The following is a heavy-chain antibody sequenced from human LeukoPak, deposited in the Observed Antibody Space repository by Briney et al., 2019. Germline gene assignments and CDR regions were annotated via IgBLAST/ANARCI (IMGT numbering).Heavy chain of an antibody. J-gene: IGHJ4*02. Sequence: GGSLRLSGAASGFTFSSYSMNWVRQAPGKGLEWVSSISSSSSYIYYADSVKGRFTISRDNAKNSLYLQMNSLRAEDAAVYYCARGYGDSKGYYFDYWGQGTLVTVSS. CDR2: ISSSSSYI. CDR1: GFTFSSYS. CDR3: ARGYGDSKGYYFDY. V-gene: IGHV3-21*01. D-gene: IGHD4-17*01.